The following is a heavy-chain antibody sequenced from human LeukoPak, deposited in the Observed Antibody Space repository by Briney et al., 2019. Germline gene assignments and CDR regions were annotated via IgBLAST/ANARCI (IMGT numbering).Heavy chain of an antibody. CDR2: ISPYNGNT. J-gene: IGHJ3*02. V-gene: IGHV1-18*04. D-gene: IGHD1-26*01. CDR1: GYTFTSYG. CDR3: ARVGGRYYESYYAFDI. Sequence: GASVHVSYQASGYTFTSYGIIWLRQAPGHEREGMGWISPYNGNTNYAQKLQGRVTMTTDTYTNTAYMELRSMGSDDTAVYYCARVGGRYYESYYAFDIWGQGTMVTVSS.